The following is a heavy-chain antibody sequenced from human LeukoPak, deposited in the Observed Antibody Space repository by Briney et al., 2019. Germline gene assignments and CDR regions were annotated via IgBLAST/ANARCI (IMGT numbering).Heavy chain of an antibody. CDR1: GFTFSSYG. V-gene: IGHV3-30*02. Sequence: GGSLRLSCAASGFTFSSYGMHWVRQAPGKGLEWVAFIRYDGSNKYYADSVKGRFTISRDNSKNTLYLQMNSLRAEDTTVYYCARVPSGTYYFDYWGQGTLVTVSS. CDR3: ARVPSGTYYFDY. D-gene: IGHD1-1*01. J-gene: IGHJ4*02. CDR2: IRYDGSNK.